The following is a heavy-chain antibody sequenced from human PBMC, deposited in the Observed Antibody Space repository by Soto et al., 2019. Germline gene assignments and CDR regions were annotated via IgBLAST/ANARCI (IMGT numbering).Heavy chain of an antibody. CDR1: GGSISRYY. V-gene: IGHV4-4*07. CDR2: IYNTGST. J-gene: IGHJ2*01. D-gene: IGHD5-18*01. CDR3: ARAGGYSDRALGHEWLYFDL. Sequence: PSETLSLTCSVSGGSISRYYWSWIRQPAGKGLEWIGRIYNTGSTNYNPSLKSRVTMSVDTSKNQFSLRLKSVTAADTAVYYCARAGGYSDRALGHEWLYFDLWGRGSLVTVSS.